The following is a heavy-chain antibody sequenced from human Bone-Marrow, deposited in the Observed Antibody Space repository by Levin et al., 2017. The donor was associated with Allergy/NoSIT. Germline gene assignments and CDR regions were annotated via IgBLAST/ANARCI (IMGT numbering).Heavy chain of an antibody. D-gene: IGHD2-8*02. CDR2: ISGYDGNT. V-gene: IGHV1-18*01. CDR1: GYTFSSFG. Sequence: ASVKVSCKASGYTFSSFGISWVRQAPGQGLEWMGWISGYDGNTNYAQKLQGRVTMTTDTSTSTAYMELRSLTSDDTAVYYCARDCTGGSCYPIFWGQGTLVTVSS. CDR3: ARDCTGGSCYPIF. J-gene: IGHJ4*02.